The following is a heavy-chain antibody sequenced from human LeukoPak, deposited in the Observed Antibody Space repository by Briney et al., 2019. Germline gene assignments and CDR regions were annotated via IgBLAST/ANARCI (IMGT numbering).Heavy chain of an antibody. V-gene: IGHV5-51*01. CDR3: ARQKARDSSGYYDAFDI. CDR1: GYSFTSYW. J-gene: IGHJ3*02. Sequence: GESLKISCKGSGYSFTSYWIGWVRQMPGKGLEWMGIIYPGDSDTRYSPSFQGQVTISADKSISTAYLQWSSLKASDTAMYYCARQKARDSSGYYDAFDIWGQGTMVTVSS. D-gene: IGHD3-22*01. CDR2: IYPGDSDT.